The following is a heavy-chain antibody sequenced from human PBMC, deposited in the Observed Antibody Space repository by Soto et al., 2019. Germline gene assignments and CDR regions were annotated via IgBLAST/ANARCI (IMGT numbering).Heavy chain of an antibody. J-gene: IGHJ6*02. D-gene: IGHD3-9*01. CDR2: IYYSGST. CDR1: GGCISSGGYY. CDR3: ARDPGAFEYGMDV. V-gene: IGHV4-31*03. Sequence: TSETLSLTCTVSGGCISSGGYYWSCIRKHPWKGLEWIGYIYYSGSTYYNPSLKSRVTISVDTSKNQCSLKLSSVTAADTAVYYSARDPGAFEYGMDVWGQGTTVTVSS.